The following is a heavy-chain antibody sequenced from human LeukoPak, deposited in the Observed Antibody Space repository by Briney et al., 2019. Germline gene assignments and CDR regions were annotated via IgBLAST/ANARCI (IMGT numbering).Heavy chain of an antibody. CDR3: ARDIIGSIAATFDY. Sequence: SETLSLTCTVSGYSISSGYYWGWIRQPPGKGLEWIGSIYHSGSTYYNPSLKSRVTISVDTSKNQFSLKLGSVTAADTAVYYCARDIIGSIAATFDYWGQGTLVTVSS. V-gene: IGHV4-38-2*02. CDR2: IYHSGST. D-gene: IGHD6-6*01. CDR1: GYSISSGYY. J-gene: IGHJ4*02.